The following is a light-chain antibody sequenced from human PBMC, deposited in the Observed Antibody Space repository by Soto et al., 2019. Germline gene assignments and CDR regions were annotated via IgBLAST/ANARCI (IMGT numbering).Light chain of an antibody. CDR1: QTVSSSF. V-gene: IGKV3D-20*02. J-gene: IGKJ2*01. CDR2: ATS. CDR3: QQRASWPFT. Sequence: IVLTQSPGTLSLSPGETATLSCRASQTVSSSFLGWYQQRPGQAPRLLMIATSKTAPGIPDRFSGSGSGTDFTLIIGSLQPEDSALYYCQQRASWPFTLGQGTKVEI.